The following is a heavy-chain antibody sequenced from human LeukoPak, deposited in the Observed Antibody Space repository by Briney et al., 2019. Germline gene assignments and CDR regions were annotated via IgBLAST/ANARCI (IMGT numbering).Heavy chain of an antibody. V-gene: IGHV4-30-4*08. CDR1: GGSISSGDYY. CDR2: MYHSGST. D-gene: IGHD2-2*01. J-gene: IGHJ4*02. Sequence: SESLSLTCTVSGGSISSGDYYWSWIRQPPGKGLEWIGYMYHSGSTYYNPSLKSRLTISVDTSKNQFSLKLSSVPAADTAVYYCARGSAVGSGDGHWGQGTLVTVSS. CDR3: ARGSAVGSGDGH.